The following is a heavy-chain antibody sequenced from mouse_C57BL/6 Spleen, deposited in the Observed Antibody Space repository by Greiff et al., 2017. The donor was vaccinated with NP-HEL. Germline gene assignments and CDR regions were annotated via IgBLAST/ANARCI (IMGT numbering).Heavy chain of an antibody. Sequence: VQLQQSGPELVKPGASVKISCKASGYSFTDYNMNRVKQSNGKSLEWIGVINPNYGTTSYNQKFKGKATLTVDQSSSTAYMQLNSLTSEDSAVYYCARYYYGNSHYYAMDYWGQGTSVTVSS. CDR1: GYSFTDYN. V-gene: IGHV1-39*01. CDR2: INPNYGTT. CDR3: ARYYYGNSHYYAMDY. D-gene: IGHD2-1*01. J-gene: IGHJ4*01.